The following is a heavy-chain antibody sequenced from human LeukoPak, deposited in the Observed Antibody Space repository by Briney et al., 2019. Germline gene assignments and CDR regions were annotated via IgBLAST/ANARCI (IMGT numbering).Heavy chain of an antibody. Sequence: GGSLRLSCAASGFTFDDYAMHWVRQAPGKGLEWVSGISWNSGSIGYADSVKGRFTISRDNAKNSLYLQMNSLRAEDTALYYCAKDEGGNSYGAFDIWGQGTMVTVSS. CDR1: GFTFDDYA. V-gene: IGHV3-9*01. D-gene: IGHD5-18*01. J-gene: IGHJ3*02. CDR2: ISWNSGSI. CDR3: AKDEGGNSYGAFDI.